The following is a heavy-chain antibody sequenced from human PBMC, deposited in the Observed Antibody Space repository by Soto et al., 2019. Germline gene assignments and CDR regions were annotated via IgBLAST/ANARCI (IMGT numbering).Heavy chain of an antibody. CDR3: AREGDPVTVLDY. CDR2: VNPRTGSP. J-gene: IGHJ4*02. CDR1: GYSFISHY. D-gene: IGHD4-17*01. Sequence: QVQLVQSGGEVRKPGASLGISCQASGYSFISHYINWVRQAPGKSFEWLGMVNPRTGSPSYARKVVGRVRMTRDTSTSTVHMTLNTLTSEDTAIYYCAREGDPVTVLDYWGQGTVVSVSS. V-gene: IGHV1-46*01.